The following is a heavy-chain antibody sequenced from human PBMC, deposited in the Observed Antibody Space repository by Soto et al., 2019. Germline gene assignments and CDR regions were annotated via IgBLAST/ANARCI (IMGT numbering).Heavy chain of an antibody. J-gene: IGHJ4*02. Sequence: SETLSLTCAVYGGSFSGYYWSWIRQPPGKGLEWIGEINHSGSTNYNPSLKSRVTISVDTSKNQFSLKLSSVTAADAAVYYCARVAKPQFGVVTVALDYWGQGTLVTVSS. CDR1: GGSFSGYY. CDR2: INHSGST. CDR3: ARVAKPQFGVVTVALDY. D-gene: IGHD3-3*01. V-gene: IGHV4-34*01.